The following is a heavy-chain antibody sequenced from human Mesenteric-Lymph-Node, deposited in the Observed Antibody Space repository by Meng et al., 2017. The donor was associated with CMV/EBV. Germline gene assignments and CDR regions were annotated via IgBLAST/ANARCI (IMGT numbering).Heavy chain of an antibody. Sequence: GESLKISCAASGFIFRYYAMHWVRQAPGKGLEWVAVIWYDGSNKYYADSVKGRFTISRDNSKNTLYLQMNSLRAEDTAVYYCARRGYCSSTSCYKIYFSDAFDIWGQGTMVTVSS. CDR1: GFIFRYYA. CDR3: ARRGYCSSTSCYKIYFSDAFDI. J-gene: IGHJ3*02. V-gene: IGHV3-33*08. D-gene: IGHD2-2*02. CDR2: IWYDGSNK.